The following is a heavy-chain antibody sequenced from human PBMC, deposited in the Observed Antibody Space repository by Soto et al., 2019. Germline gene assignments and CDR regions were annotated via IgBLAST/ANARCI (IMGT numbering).Heavy chain of an antibody. D-gene: IGHD3-10*01. V-gene: IGHV5-51*01. CDR1: GYSFTSYW. J-gene: IGHJ6*02. CDR3: ARLRITMVRGVQTNYGMDV. CDR2: IYPGDSDT. Sequence: PGESLKISCKGSGYSFTSYWIGWVRQMPGKGLEWMGIIYPGDSDTRYSPSFQGQVTISADKSISTAYLQWSSLKASDTAMYYCARLRITMVRGVQTNYGMDVWGQGTTVTVSS.